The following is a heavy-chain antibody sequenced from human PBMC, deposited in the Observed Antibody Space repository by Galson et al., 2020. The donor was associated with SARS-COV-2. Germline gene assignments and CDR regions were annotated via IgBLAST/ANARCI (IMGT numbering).Heavy chain of an antibody. D-gene: IGHD5-18*01. CDR3: ARGEWSGYSYGTHYYFDY. Sequence: ETSETLSLTCTVSGGSISSSSYYWGWIRQPPGKGLEWIGSIYYSGSTYYNPSLKSRVTISVDTSKNQSSLKLSSVTAADTAVYYCARGEWSGYSYGTHYYFDYWGQGTLVTVSS. CDR2: IYYSGST. V-gene: IGHV4-39*01. CDR1: GGSISSSSYY. J-gene: IGHJ4*02.